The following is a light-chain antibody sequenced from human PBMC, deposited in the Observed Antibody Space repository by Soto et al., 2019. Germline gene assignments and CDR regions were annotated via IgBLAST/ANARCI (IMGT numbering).Light chain of an antibody. CDR2: RNN. J-gene: IGLJ1*01. CDR3: KSYAGSNTYV. Sequence: QSVLTQPPSASGTPGQRVIISCSGKTPNIGSNYVYWYRHLPGTAPQLLIYRNNQRPSGVPDRFSGSKSGNTASLTVSGLQAADEADYFCKSYAGSNTYVFGSGTKVTVL. CDR1: TPNIGSNY. V-gene: IGLV1-47*01.